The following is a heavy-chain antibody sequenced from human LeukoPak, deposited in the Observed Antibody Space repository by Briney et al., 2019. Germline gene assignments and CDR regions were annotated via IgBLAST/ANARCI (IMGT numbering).Heavy chain of an antibody. V-gene: IGHV3-7*01. CDR3: ARLREIPVFGVVTKSTSYFDY. CDR1: GFTFTNYW. CDR2: IKQDRSEK. J-gene: IGHJ4*02. D-gene: IGHD3-3*01. Sequence: GGSLRLSCAASGFTFTNYWMSWVRQAPGKGLELVANIKQDRSEKYYVDSVKGRFTISRDNAKNSLYLQMNSLRAEDTAVYYCARLREIPVFGVVTKSTSYFDYWDQGTLVTVSS.